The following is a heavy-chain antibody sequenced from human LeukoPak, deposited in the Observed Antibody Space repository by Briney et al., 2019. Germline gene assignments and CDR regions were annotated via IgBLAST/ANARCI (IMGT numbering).Heavy chain of an antibody. CDR1: GYTFDDYA. CDR2: INWNGGST. Sequence: GGSLRLSCAASGYTFDDYAMSWVRQAPGKGLEWVSGINWNGGSTGYADSVKGRFTISRDNAKNSLYLQMNSLRAEDTALYYCARIGDPGIYSYYMDVWGKGTTVTVSS. CDR3: ARIGDPGIYSYYMDV. J-gene: IGHJ6*03. V-gene: IGHV3-20*04. D-gene: IGHD2-21*02.